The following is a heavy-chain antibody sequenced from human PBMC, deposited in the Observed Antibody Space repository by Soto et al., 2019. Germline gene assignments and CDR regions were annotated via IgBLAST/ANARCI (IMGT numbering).Heavy chain of an antibody. CDR1: GGSISSGGYY. CDR2: IYYSGST. Sequence: QVQLQESGPGLVKPSQTLSLTCTVSGGSISSGGYYWSWIRQHPGKGLEWIGYIYYSGSTYYNPSLKSRVTISVDTSKNQFALNLSSVTAADTTVYYCARVVHDISGYYSIWFDPWGQGTLVTVSS. V-gene: IGHV4-31*03. D-gene: IGHD3-22*01. CDR3: ARVVHDISGYYSIWFDP. J-gene: IGHJ5*02.